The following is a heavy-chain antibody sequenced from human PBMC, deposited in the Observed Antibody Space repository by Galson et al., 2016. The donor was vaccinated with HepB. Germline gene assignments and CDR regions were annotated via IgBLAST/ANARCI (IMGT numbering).Heavy chain of an antibody. CDR1: GLTFSDHY. J-gene: IGHJ3*02. CDR2: IRDKANNYTT. V-gene: IGHV3-72*01. Sequence: SLRLSCAASGLTFSDHYMDWVRQAPGKGLEWVGRIRDKANNYTTEYAASVEGRFSVSTDESKNSLYLQMNSLETEDTAVYYCAKPTNSGAFHIWGQGTVVTVSS. CDR3: AKPTNSGAFHI. D-gene: IGHD3-3*01.